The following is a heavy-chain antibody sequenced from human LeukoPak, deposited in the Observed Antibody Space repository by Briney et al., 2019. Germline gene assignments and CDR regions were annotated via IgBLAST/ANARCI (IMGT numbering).Heavy chain of an antibody. J-gene: IGHJ6*02. Sequence: GGSLRRSCAASGFTFSSYSMNWVRQAPGKGLEWVSSISSSSSYIYYADSVKGRFTISRDNAKNSLCLQMNSLRAEDTAVYYCARAVGDYGDYVWYYYYGMDVWGQGTTVTVSS. V-gene: IGHV3-21*01. CDR2: ISSSSSYI. D-gene: IGHD4-17*01. CDR3: ARAVGDYGDYVWYYYYGMDV. CDR1: GFTFSSYS.